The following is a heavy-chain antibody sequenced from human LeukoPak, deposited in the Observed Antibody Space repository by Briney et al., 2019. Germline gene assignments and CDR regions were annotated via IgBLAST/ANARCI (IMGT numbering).Heavy chain of an antibody. CDR2: IYWDDNK. CDR1: GFSLSTNGVS. CDR3: AHRAGTSAMRYFDL. D-gene: IGHD3-10*01. V-gene: IGHV2-5*02. J-gene: IGHJ2*01. Sequence: SGPTLVNPAQALTLTCTFSGFSLSTNGVSVGWIRQPPGKALEWLGNIYWDDNKRYSPSLKSRLTITKDTSKNQVFLTMTNMDPVDTATYYCAHRAGTSAMRYFDLWGRGTLVTVSS.